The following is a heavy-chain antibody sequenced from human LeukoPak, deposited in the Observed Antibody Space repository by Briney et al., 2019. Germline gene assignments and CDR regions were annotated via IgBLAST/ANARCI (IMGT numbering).Heavy chain of an antibody. V-gene: IGHV4-59*08. D-gene: IGHD3-10*01. Sequence: SETLSLTCTASGGSISSYYWSWIRQPPGKGLEWIGYIYYSGSTNYNPSLKSRVTISVDTSKNQFSLKLSSVTAADTAVYYCARLTMVRGAYIPHFDYWGQGTLVTVSS. J-gene: IGHJ4*02. CDR3: ARLTMVRGAYIPHFDY. CDR2: IYYSGST. CDR1: GGSISSYY.